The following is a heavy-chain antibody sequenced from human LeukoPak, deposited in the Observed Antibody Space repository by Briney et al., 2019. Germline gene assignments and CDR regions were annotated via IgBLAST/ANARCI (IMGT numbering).Heavy chain of an antibody. Sequence: TLSLTCTVSGGSISSGSYYWSWIRQPAGKGLEWIGRIYTSGSTNYNPSLKSRVTISVDTSKNQFSLKLSSVTAADTAVYYCAREGTLVPAATSYYYYMDVWGKGTTATVSS. D-gene: IGHD2-2*01. V-gene: IGHV4-61*02. CDR2: IYTSGST. J-gene: IGHJ6*03. CDR1: GGSISSGSYY. CDR3: AREGTLVPAATSYYYYMDV.